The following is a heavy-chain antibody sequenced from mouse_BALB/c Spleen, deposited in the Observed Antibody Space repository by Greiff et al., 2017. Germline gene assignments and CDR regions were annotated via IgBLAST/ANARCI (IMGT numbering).Heavy chain of an antibody. D-gene: IGHD2-3*01. CDR1: GYSFTGYT. CDR2: INHYNGGP. CDR3: ARGEVYDGCVVDY. V-gene: IGHV1-18*01. Sequence: LQLQQSAPALVKPGASMKISCKASGYSFTGYTMNWVQQSHGKNLEWIGLINHYNGGPSYNQKFKGKATLTVDKSSSTAYMELLSQAAGGSAVYYSARGEVYDGCVVDYWGGDTTVTVAS. J-gene: IGHJ2*01.